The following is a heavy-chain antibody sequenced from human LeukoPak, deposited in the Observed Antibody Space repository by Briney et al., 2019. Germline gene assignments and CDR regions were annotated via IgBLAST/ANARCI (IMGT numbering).Heavy chain of an antibody. CDR3: ARQKSQFLLPSADWYFDL. J-gene: IGHJ2*01. CDR2: ISYSGDT. V-gene: IGHV4-59*08. Sequence: SETLSLTCTVSDDSIGSFYWSWIRQPPGKGLEWIGHISYSGDTNYNPSLKSRVTLSIDSSKNQFSLSLRSVTAADTAVYYCARQKSQFLLPSADWYFDLWGRGTLVTVSS. CDR1: DDSIGSFY. D-gene: IGHD5-24*01.